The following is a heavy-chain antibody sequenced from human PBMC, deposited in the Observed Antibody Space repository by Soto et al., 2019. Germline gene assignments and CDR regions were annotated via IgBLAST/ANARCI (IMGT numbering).Heavy chain of an antibody. CDR2: IYYSGST. Sequence: PSETLSLTCTVSGGSISSYYWSWIRQPPGKGLEWIGYIYYSGSTNYNPSLKSRVTISVDTSKNQLSLKLSSVTAADTAVYYCARALASGTDFDYWGQGTLVTVSS. CDR1: GGSISSYY. J-gene: IGHJ4*02. D-gene: IGHD1-26*01. CDR3: ARALASGTDFDY. V-gene: IGHV4-59*01.